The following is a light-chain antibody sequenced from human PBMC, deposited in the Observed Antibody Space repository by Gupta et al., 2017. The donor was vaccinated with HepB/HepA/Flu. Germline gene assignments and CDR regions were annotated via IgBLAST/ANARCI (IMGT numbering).Light chain of an antibody. CDR2: GAS. CDR1: QSVGSDY. Sequence: EIVLTQSPGTLSLSPGERGTLSCRASQSVGSDYLAWYQQTPGQVPRLLIYGASTRATGIPDRFSGSVSGTDFTLTINRLEPEDFAVYYCQQDCSSPFTFGQGTQVDIK. J-gene: IGKJ2*01. CDR3: QQDCSSPFT. V-gene: IGKV3-20*01.